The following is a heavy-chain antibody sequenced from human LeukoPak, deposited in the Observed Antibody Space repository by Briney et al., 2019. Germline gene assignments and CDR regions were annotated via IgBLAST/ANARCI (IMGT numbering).Heavy chain of an antibody. CDR3: ARGIESPWNNWFDP. CDR1: GFTFSSYA. Sequence: GGSLRLSCEASGFTFSSYAMSWVRQAPGKGLEWVSDISGSGSDTYYADSVKGRFTFSRDNSKNTLYLQMNSLRAEDTAVYYCARGIESPWNNWFDPWGQGTLVTVSS. CDR2: ISGSGSDT. J-gene: IGHJ5*02. V-gene: IGHV3-23*01. D-gene: IGHD5-24*01.